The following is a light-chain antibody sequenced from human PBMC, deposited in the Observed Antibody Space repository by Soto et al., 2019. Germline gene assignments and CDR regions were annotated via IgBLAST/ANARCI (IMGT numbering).Light chain of an antibody. CDR1: ISKIEGHP. CDR2: WNN. V-gene: IGLV1-47*01. Sequence: QSVLTQPRSASRTRGQRVTIPCSGGISKIEGHPLCWHRHHPGTAPILRVYWNNQRPSGVPDRFSGAKSGTAAFLAISGFRSEDEADYYCAAWDDRLSAYVCGTGTKVTGL. J-gene: IGLJ1*01. CDR3: AAWDDRLSAYV.